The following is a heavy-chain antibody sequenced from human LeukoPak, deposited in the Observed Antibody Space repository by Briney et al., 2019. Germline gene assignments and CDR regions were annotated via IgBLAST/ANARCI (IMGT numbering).Heavy chain of an antibody. J-gene: IGHJ4*02. CDR3: ARDQAAIGFDY. V-gene: IGHV4-59*01. CDR2: IYYSGST. D-gene: IGHD5-18*01. CDR1: GGSISSYY. Sequence: IPSETLSLTCTVSGGSISSYYWSWIRQPPGKGLEWIGYIYYSGSTNYNPSLKSRVTISVDTSKNQFSLKLSSVTAADTAVYYCARDQAAIGFDYWGQGTLVTVSS.